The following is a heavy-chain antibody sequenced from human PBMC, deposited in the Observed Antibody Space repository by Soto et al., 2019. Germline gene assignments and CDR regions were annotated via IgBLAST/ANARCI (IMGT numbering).Heavy chain of an antibody. V-gene: IGHV3-64*01. J-gene: IGHJ6*02. Sequence: GGSLRLSCAASGFTFSSYAMHWVRQAPGKGLEYVSAISSNGGSTYYANSVKGRFTISRDNSKNTLYLQMGSLRAEDMAVYYWARDDDGDYYYGMDVWGQGTTVTVSS. CDR3: ARDDDGDYYYGMDV. CDR1: GFTFSSYA. D-gene: IGHD4-17*01. CDR2: ISSNGGST.